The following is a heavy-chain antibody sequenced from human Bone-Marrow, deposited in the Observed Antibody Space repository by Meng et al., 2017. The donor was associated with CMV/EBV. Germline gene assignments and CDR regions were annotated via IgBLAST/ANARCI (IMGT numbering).Heavy chain of an antibody. Sequence: SVKVSCKASGGTFSSYTISWVRQAPGQGLEWMGRIIPILGIANYAQKFQGRVTITADKSTSTAYMELSSLRSDDTAVYYCATFTYYYDSSGYYYPDYFDYWGQGTLVTVSS. J-gene: IGHJ4*02. CDR2: IIPILGIA. CDR1: GGTFSSYT. D-gene: IGHD3-22*01. CDR3: ATFTYYYDSSGYYYPDYFDY. V-gene: IGHV1-69*02.